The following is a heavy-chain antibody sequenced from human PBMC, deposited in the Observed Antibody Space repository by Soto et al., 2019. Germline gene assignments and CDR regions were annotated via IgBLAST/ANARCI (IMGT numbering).Heavy chain of an antibody. CDR1: GDGVSSNSAA. CDR3: ARGGMVATRGPYYGMDV. V-gene: IGHV6-1*01. D-gene: IGHD5-12*01. J-gene: IGHJ6*02. Sequence: SQTLSLTCAISGDGVSSNSAAWNWIRQSPSRGLEWLGRTYYRSKWYNDYAVSVKSRITINPDTSKNQFSLQLNSVTPEDTAVYYCARGGMVATRGPYYGMDVWGQGTTVTVSS. CDR2: TYYRSKWYN.